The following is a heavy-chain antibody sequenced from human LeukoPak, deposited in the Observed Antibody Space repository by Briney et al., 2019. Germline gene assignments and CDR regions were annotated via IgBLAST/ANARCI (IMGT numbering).Heavy chain of an antibody. CDR2: ISSRSNAV. D-gene: IGHD7-27*01. CDR3: ARDRPNWGIDC. CDR1: GFTFNSHH. Sequence: GGSLRLSCAASGFTFNSHHMNWVRQAPGKGVEWVSYISSRSNAVYYADSVKGRFTMYRENAKNTLYVQKNSMREEDTAVYYCARDRPNWGIDCWGQGTLVTVSS. J-gene: IGHJ4*02. V-gene: IGHV3-48*02.